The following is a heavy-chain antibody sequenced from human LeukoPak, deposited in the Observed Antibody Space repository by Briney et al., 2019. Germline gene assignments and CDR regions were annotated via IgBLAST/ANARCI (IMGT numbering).Heavy chain of an antibody. J-gene: IGHJ6*04. V-gene: IGHV3-48*01. CDR1: GFTISSYS. CDR2: ISSSSSTI. CDR3: AELGITMIGGV. D-gene: IGHD3-10*02. Sequence: PGGSLRLSCAASGFTISSYSMNWVRQAPGKGLAWVSYISSSSSTIYYADSVKGRFTISKDNAKNSLYLQMNSLRAEDTAVYYCAELGITMIGGVWGKGTTVTISS.